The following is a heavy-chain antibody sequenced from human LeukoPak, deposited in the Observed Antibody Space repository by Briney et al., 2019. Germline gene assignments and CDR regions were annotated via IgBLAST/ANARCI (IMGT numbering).Heavy chain of an antibody. CDR2: ISWNSGSI. V-gene: IGHV3-9*01. Sequence: GRSLRLSCAASGFTFDDYAMHWVRQAPGKGLEWVSGISWNSGSIGYADSVKGRFTISRDNAKNSLYLQMNSLRAEDTALYYCAKGLGGLPQWLVDYWGQGTLVTVSS. CDR3: AKGLGGLPQWLVDY. J-gene: IGHJ4*02. CDR1: GFTFDDYA. D-gene: IGHD6-19*01.